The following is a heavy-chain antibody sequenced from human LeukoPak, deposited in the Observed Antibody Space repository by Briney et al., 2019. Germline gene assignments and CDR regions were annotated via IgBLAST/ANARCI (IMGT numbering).Heavy chain of an antibody. J-gene: IGHJ4*02. CDR2: ISAYNGNT. CDR1: GYTFTSYG. D-gene: IGHD5-12*01. V-gene: IGHV1-18*01. CDR3: ARAPFWGVATIGGHY. Sequence: ASVKVSCKASGYTFTSYGISWVRQAPGQGLEWMGWISAYNGNTNYAQKLQGRVTMTTDTSTSTAYMELRSLRSDDTAVYYCARAPFWGVATIGGHYWGQGTLVTVSS.